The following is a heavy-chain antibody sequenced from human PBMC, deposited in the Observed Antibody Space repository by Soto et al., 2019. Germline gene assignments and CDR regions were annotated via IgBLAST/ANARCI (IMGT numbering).Heavy chain of an antibody. CDR1: GFTFRSYA. CDR2: ISFDGSNK. D-gene: IGHD3-22*01. V-gene: IGHV3-30-3*01. CDR3: AKDRELGVVVITMDYYYYGMDV. Sequence: QVQLVESGGGVVQPGRSQRLSCVVSGFTFRSYAMHWVRQAPGKGLEWVTFISFDGSNKYYADSVKGRFTISRDNSKNTLYLQMNSLRAEDTAVYYCAKDRELGVVVITMDYYYYGMDVWGQGTTVTVSS. J-gene: IGHJ6*02.